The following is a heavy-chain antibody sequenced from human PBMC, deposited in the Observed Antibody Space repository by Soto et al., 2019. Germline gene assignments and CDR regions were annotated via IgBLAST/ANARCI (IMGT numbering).Heavy chain of an antibody. Sequence: QVQLQESGPGLVKPSETLSLTCTVSGGSISSYYWSWIRQPPGKGLEWIGYIYYSGSTNYNPSLKSRVTISVDTSKSQFSLKLSSVTAADTAVYYCAREPGYSSSWYARYGMDVWGQGTTVTVSS. J-gene: IGHJ6*02. CDR3: AREPGYSSSWYARYGMDV. CDR2: IYYSGST. CDR1: GGSISSYY. D-gene: IGHD6-13*01. V-gene: IGHV4-59*01.